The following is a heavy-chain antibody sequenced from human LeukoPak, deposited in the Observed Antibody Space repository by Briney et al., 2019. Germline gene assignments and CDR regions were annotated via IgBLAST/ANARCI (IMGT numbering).Heavy chain of an antibody. CDR3: GKTTVGYSSGQKPAWPVDY. CDR2: IFGSGGSA. D-gene: IGHD5-18*01. V-gene: IGHV3-23*01. CDR1: GFTFGSHA. Sequence: GGSLRLSCEASGFTFGSHAMYWVRQAPGKGLEWVAGIFGSGGSAPYADPVKGRFTISRDNSRNTVYLQINSLRAEDTAVYYCGKTTVGYSSGQKPAWPVDYWGQGTLVTVSS. J-gene: IGHJ4*02.